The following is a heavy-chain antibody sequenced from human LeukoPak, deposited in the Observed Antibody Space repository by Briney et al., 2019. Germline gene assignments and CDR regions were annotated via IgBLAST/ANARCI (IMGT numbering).Heavy chain of an antibody. D-gene: IGHD3-22*01. J-gene: IGHJ4*02. CDR3: ARGGAREYYDSSGYYIY. CDR1: GGSISSYY. CDR2: IYYSGST. V-gene: IGHV4-59*01. Sequence: SETLSLTCTVSGGSISSYYGSWIRQPPGKGPEWIGYIYYSGSTNYNPSLKSRVTISIDRSKNQFSLKLNSVTAADTAVYYCARGGAREYYDSSGYYIYWGQGTLVTVSS.